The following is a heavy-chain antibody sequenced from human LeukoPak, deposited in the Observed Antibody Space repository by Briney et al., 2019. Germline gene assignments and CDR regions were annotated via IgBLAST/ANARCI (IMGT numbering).Heavy chain of an antibody. D-gene: IGHD2-21*02. J-gene: IGHJ3*02. CDR2: ISSSSSYI. Sequence: GGSLRLSCAASGFTFSSYSMNWVHQAPGKGLEWVSSISSSSSYIYYADSVKGRFTISRDNAKNSLYLQMNSLRAEDTAVYYCARDLTNCGGDCHDAFDIWGQGTMVTVSS. CDR1: GFTFSSYS. CDR3: ARDLTNCGGDCHDAFDI. V-gene: IGHV3-21*01.